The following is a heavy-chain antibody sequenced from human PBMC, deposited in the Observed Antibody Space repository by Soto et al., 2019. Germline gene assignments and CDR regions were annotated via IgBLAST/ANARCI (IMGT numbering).Heavy chain of an antibody. D-gene: IGHD1-26*01. CDR3: AKGGEVGGVLGDH. V-gene: IGHV3-30*18. J-gene: IGHJ4*02. Sequence: QVQLVESGGGVVQPGTSLRLSCEASGFAFNKVGMHWVRQAPGKGLEWVAFISYDGSYQYYADSVQGRLTITRDNTMHTLNMQLNSLRREDTAVYYCAKGGEVGGVLGDHWGQGTLVTVSS. CDR1: GFAFNKVG. CDR2: ISYDGSYQ.